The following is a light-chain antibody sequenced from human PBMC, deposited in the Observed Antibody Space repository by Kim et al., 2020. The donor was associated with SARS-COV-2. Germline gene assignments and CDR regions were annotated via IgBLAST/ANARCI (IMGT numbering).Light chain of an antibody. V-gene: IGKV3-20*01. CDR3: QQYGRSPLT. CDR2: GAS. J-gene: IGKJ4*01. CDR1: QSVSSSF. Sequence: SPGERATLSCRASQSVSSSFLAWYQQKPGQAPRLLIYGASSRAPGIPDRFSGSGSGTDFTLTIIRLEPEDFAVYYCQQYGRSPLTFGGGTKVEIK.